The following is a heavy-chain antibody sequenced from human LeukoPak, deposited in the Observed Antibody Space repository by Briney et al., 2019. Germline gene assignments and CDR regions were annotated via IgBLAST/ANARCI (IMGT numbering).Heavy chain of an antibody. Sequence: SETLSLTCTVSGDSIWSYYWNWIRQPPGKGLEWIGYIYYSGSTNYNPSLKSRVTISIDTSKNQFSLKLSSVTAADTAVYYCARDTCTNGVCYMGGDAFDIWGQGTMVTVSS. J-gene: IGHJ3*02. CDR1: GDSIWSYY. V-gene: IGHV4-59*01. CDR2: IYYSGST. CDR3: ARDTCTNGVCYMGGDAFDI. D-gene: IGHD2-8*01.